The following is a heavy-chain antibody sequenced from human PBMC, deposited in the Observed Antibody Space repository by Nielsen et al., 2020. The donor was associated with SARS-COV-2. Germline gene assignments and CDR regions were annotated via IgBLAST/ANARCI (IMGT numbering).Heavy chain of an antibody. CDR1: GDSVSSNSVA. CDR3: TRDPGYYHGMDV. CDR2: IYYRSKWFY. Sequence: SQTLSLTCVISGDSVSSNSVAWSWIRQSPSRGLEWLGRIYYRSKWFYEYATFVRSRITIDPDTSKNHFSLHLNSVTSEDTAMYYCTRDPGYYHGMDVWGQGTTVTVSS. V-gene: IGHV6-1*01. J-gene: IGHJ6*02.